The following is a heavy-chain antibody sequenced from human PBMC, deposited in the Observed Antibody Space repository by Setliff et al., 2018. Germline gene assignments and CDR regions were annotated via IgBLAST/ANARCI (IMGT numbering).Heavy chain of an antibody. J-gene: IGHJ6*02. CDR2: ISSSSHII. Sequence: GGSLRLSCEASGFTFSGYSMNWVRQAPGKGLEWVSYISSSSHIISYADPVKGRFTISRDNSKNTLYLQMNSLRAEDTAVYYCANLNLGRYCSGGSCPYGMDVWGQGTTVTV. V-gene: IGHV3-48*01. CDR1: GFTFSGYS. D-gene: IGHD2-15*01. CDR3: ANLNLGRYCSGGSCPYGMDV.